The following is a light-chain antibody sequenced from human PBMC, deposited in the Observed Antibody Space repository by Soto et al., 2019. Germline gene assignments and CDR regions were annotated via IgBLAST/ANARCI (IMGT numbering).Light chain of an antibody. Sequence: DIVLTQSPGTLSVSPGETATLSCRASQSVRSNLGWYQQKPGQAPRLLIYGASARATGIPARFSGSGSGTEFTLTISSLQSEDFAVYYCQQYHNWPPITFGQGTRLEIK. CDR1: QSVRSN. J-gene: IGKJ5*01. V-gene: IGKV3-15*01. CDR3: QQYHNWPPIT. CDR2: GAS.